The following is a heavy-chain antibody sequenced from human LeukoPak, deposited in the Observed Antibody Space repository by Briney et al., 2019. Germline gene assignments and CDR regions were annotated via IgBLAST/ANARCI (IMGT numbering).Heavy chain of an antibody. CDR3: ARVLAPYYYDSSGYYPEYGMDV. CDR1: EFTFSSYW. CDR2: IYSGGST. D-gene: IGHD3-22*01. Sequence: GGSLRLSCAASEFTFSSYWMSWVRKAPGKGLEWVSVIYSGGSTYYADSVKGRFTISRDNSKNTLYLQMNSLRAEDTAVYYCARVLAPYYYDSSGYYPEYGMDVWGQGTTVTVSS. J-gene: IGHJ6*02. V-gene: IGHV3-53*01.